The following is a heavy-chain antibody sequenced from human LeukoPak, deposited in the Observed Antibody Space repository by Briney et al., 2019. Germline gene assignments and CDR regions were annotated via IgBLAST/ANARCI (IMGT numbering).Heavy chain of an antibody. CDR3: AREWEDTAMVTD. J-gene: IGHJ4*02. CDR1: GGSISSYY. D-gene: IGHD5-18*01. CDR2: IYYSGST. V-gene: IGHV4-59*01. Sequence: SVTLSLTCTVSGGSISSYYWSWIRQPPGKGLEWIGYIYYSGSTNYNPSLKSRVTISVDTSKNQFSLKLSSVTAADTAVYYCAREWEDTAMVTDWGQGTLVTVSS.